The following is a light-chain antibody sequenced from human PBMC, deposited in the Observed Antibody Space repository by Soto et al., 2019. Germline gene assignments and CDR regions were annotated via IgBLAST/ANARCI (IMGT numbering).Light chain of an antibody. J-gene: IGLJ1*01. V-gene: IGLV2-14*01. CDR1: SSDVGGYDF. CDR2: EVT. CDR3: SSYTITSSPV. Sequence: QSVLTQPASVSGSPGQSITISCTGTSSDVGGYDFVSWYRQYPGQAPKILIYEVTHRPSGVPDRFSGSKSGNTASLTISGLPADDEADYYCSSYTITSSPVFGPGTKLTVL.